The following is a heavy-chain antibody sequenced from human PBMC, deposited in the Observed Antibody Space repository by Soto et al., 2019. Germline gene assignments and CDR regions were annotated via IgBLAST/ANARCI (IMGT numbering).Heavy chain of an antibody. CDR3: VRTSLVVVAATREDY. Sequence: EVQLVESGGGLVQPGGSLRLSCAASGFTFSSYWMHWVRQAPGKGLVWVSRINSDGSSTSYADSVKGRFTISRDNAKDTLYLQMNSRRAEDTAVYYCVRTSLVVVAATREDYWGQGTLFTVS. CDR2: INSDGSST. V-gene: IGHV3-74*01. D-gene: IGHD2-15*01. J-gene: IGHJ4*02. CDR1: GFTFSSYW.